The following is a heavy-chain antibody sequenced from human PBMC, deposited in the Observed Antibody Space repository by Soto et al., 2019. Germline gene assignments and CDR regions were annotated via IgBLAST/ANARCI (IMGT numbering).Heavy chain of an antibody. CDR3: ARVPVGAGIFDY. V-gene: IGHV1-18*04. CDR2: ISAYNGNT. CDR1: GYTFTSYV. D-gene: IGHD1-26*01. J-gene: IGHJ4*02. Sequence: ASVKVSCKASGYTFTSYVISWVLQAPGQGLEWMGWISAYNGNTNYAQKLQGRVTMTTDTSTSTAYMELRSLRSDDTAVYYCARVPVGAGIFDYSGQGTLVILSS.